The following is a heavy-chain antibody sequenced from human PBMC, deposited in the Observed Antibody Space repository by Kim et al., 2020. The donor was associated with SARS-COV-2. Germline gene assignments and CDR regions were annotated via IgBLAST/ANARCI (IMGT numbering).Heavy chain of an antibody. V-gene: IGHV1-8*01. J-gene: IGHJ4*02. CDR2: MNPNSGNT. Sequence: ASVKVSCKSSGYTFTSYDINWVRQAIGQGLEWMGWMNPNSGNTGYAQKFQGRVTMTRNTSISTAYMELSSLRSEDTAVYYCARASSVRVPMVQGVWGQGTLITVSS. CDR1: GYTFTSYD. D-gene: IGHD3-10*01. CDR3: ARASSVRVPMVQGV.